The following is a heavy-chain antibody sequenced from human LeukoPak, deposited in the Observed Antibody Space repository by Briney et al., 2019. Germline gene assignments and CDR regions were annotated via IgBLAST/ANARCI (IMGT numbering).Heavy chain of an antibody. CDR3: ARGGYSGYSV. CDR1: GGSFSVYY. D-gene: IGHD5-12*01. J-gene: IGHJ4*02. Sequence: SETLSLTCAVYGGSFSVYYWSWIRQPPGKGLEWIGEINHSGSTNYNPSLKSRVTISVDTSKNQFSLKLSSVTAADTAVYYCARGGYSGYSVWGQGTLVTVSS. CDR2: INHSGST. V-gene: IGHV4-34*01.